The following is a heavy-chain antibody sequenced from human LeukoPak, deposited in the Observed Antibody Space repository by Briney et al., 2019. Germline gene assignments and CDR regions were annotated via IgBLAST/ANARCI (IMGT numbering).Heavy chain of an antibody. CDR2: ISTNGENT. CDR1: GFSFSAKA. D-gene: IGHD3-16*01. J-gene: IGHJ4*02. CDR3: AKDLGY. Sequence: GGSLRLSCAASGFSFSAKAMSWVRQAPGKGLEWVSSISTNGENTYYAGSVKGRFTISRDISKNTLYLQMNSLRAEDTAVYYCAKDLGYWGQGTLVTVSS. V-gene: IGHV3-23*01.